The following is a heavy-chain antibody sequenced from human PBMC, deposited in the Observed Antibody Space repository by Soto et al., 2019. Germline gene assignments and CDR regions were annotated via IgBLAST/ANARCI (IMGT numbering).Heavy chain of an antibody. CDR1: GFTFSSYW. Sequence: EVHLVESGGGLVQPGGSLRLSCAASGFTFSSYWMHWVRQVPGKGLVWVSRISSDGSSTSYADSVKGRFTISRDNAKNTLYPQMICLSGEDTAVYYSAKGGARLLDYWGQGPLVAVSS. CDR2: ISSDGSST. D-gene: IGHD3-16*01. J-gene: IGHJ4*02. CDR3: AKGGARLLDY. V-gene: IGHV3-74*01.